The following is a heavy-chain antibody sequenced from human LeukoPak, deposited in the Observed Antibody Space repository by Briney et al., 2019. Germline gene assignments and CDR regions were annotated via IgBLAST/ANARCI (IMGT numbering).Heavy chain of an antibody. Sequence: PSETLSLTCAVYGGSFSGYYWSWIRQPPGKGLEWIGEINHSGSTNYNPSLKSRVTISVDTSKNQFSLKLSSVTAADTAVYYCARAGRAYSPDYWGQGTLVTVSS. D-gene: IGHD2-21*01. CDR2: INHSGST. J-gene: IGHJ4*02. V-gene: IGHV4-34*01. CDR1: GGSFSGYY. CDR3: ARAGRAYSPDY.